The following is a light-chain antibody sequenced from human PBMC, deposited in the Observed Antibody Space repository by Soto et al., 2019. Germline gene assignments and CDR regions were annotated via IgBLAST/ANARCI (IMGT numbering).Light chain of an antibody. Sequence: DIQMTQSPSTLSASVGDRVTITCRASQSISSWLAWYQQKPGKAPKLLIYDASSLESGVPSRFSGRGSGTEFTLTISTPQPDDFATYYCQQYNSYSLWTFGQGTKVEIK. CDR1: QSISSW. V-gene: IGKV1-5*01. CDR3: QQYNSYSLWT. CDR2: DAS. J-gene: IGKJ1*01.